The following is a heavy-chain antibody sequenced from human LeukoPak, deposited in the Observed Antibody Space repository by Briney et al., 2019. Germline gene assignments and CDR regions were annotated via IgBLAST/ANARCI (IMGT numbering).Heavy chain of an antibody. CDR3: AREFGDAFDI. CDR2: IYYSGST. CDR1: GCSISSYY. J-gene: IGHJ3*02. D-gene: IGHD3-16*01. Sequence: SETLSLTCTVSGCSISSYYWSWIRQPPGKGLEWIGYIYYSGSTNYNPSLKSRVTISVDTSKNQFSLKLSSVTAADTAVYYCAREFGDAFDIWGQGTMVTVSS. V-gene: IGHV4-59*01.